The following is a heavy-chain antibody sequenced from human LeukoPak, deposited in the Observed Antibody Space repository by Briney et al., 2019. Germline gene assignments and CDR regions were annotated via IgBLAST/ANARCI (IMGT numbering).Heavy chain of an antibody. V-gene: IGHV3-48*04. D-gene: IGHD3-16*02. J-gene: IGHJ4*02. CDR1: GFTFSSYK. Sequence: GGSLRLSCAASGFTFSSYKMNWVRQAPGEGLEWVSFISTSSSTIYYADSVKGRFTISRDNAKNSLYLQMNSLSAEDTAVYYCARDIKGEISTFDYWGQGTLVTVSS. CDR2: ISTSSSTI. CDR3: ARDIKGEISTFDY.